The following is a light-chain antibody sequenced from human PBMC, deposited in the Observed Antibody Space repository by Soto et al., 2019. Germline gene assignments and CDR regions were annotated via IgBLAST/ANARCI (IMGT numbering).Light chain of an antibody. J-gene: IGKJ2*01. CDR3: QQSYSTPPS. CDR2: SAS. Sequence: DIQMTQSPSSLSASVGDRVTITCRASQSISSYLNWYQQKPGKAPKLLIYSASSLQSGVPSSFSGSGSGTDFTLTISSLRPEDCATDYCQQSYSTPPSFGQGTTLASK. V-gene: IGKV1-39*01. CDR1: QSISSY.